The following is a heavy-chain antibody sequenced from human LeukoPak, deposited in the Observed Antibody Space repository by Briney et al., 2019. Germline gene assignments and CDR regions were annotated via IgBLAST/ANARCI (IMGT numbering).Heavy chain of an antibody. CDR3: ARVGRSFDPFYYMDV. V-gene: IGHV3-21*01. CDR1: GFTFSSYS. Sequence: GGSLRLSCAASGFTFSSYSMNWVRQAPGKGLEWVSSISSSSSYIYHVDSVKGRFTISRDNARNSLYLQMNSLRAEDTAVYSCARVGRSFDPFYYMDVWGKGTTVTVSS. J-gene: IGHJ6*03. CDR2: ISSSSSYI. D-gene: IGHD3-10*01.